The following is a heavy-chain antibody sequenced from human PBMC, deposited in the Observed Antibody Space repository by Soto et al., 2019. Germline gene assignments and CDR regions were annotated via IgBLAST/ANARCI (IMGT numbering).Heavy chain of an antibody. D-gene: IGHD5-12*01. J-gene: IGHJ5*02. CDR2: ISGSGSST. Sequence: GGSLRLSCAASGFTFSSYWMIWVRQAPGKGLEWVSAISGSGSSTYYVDSVKGRFTISRDNSKNTLYLQMNSLRAEDTAVYYCAQAITYNWFDPWGQGTLVTVSS. V-gene: IGHV3-23*01. CDR3: AQAITYNWFDP. CDR1: GFTFSSYW.